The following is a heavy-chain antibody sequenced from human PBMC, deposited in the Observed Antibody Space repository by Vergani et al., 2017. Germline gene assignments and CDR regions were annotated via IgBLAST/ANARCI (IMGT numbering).Heavy chain of an antibody. D-gene: IGHD4-11*01. CDR2: IHYAGST. V-gene: IGHV4-39*01. CDR3: ATTHTVASHYMDV. J-gene: IGHJ6*03. Sequence: LQLQESGPGLVKPSETLSLTCIVTGGSISRISYYGAWVRQPPGKGLEWIGSIHYAGSTYYNPSLKSRVTISVDTSKNQFSLRLSAVTAADSATYFCATTHTVASHYMDVWGQGSTVNVSS. CDR1: GGSISRISYY.